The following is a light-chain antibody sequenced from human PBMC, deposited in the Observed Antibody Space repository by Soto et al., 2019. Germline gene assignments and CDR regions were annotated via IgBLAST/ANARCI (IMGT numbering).Light chain of an antibody. CDR1: QSITTY. J-gene: IGKJ1*01. V-gene: IGKV1-39*01. CDR2: AAS. CDR3: QQRYSAPPT. Sequence: DIQMTQSPSSLSASVGDRVTXTCRASQSITTYLNWYQQKPGIAPKLLIYAASSLQSGVPSRFSGSGSGTDFTLTISSLQPEDFATYYCQQRYSAPPTFSQGTKVDIK.